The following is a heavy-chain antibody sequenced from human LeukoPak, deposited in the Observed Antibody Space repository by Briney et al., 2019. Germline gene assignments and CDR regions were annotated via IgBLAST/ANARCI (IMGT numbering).Heavy chain of an antibody. Sequence: SVKVSCKASGGTFSSYAISWVRQAPGQGLEWMGGIIPIFGTANYAQKFQGRVTITADESTSTAYMELSSLRSEDTAVYYCARGLDDILTGYYTFDYWGQGTLVTVSS. V-gene: IGHV1-69*13. CDR3: ARGLDDILTGYYTFDY. D-gene: IGHD3-9*01. CDR2: IIPIFGTA. CDR1: GGTFSSYA. J-gene: IGHJ4*02.